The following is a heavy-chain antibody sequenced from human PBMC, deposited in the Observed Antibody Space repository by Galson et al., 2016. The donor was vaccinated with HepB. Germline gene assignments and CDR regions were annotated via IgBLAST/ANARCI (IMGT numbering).Heavy chain of an antibody. Sequence: SLRLSCAGSGFIFSGYGMHWVRQAPGKGLEWVAADSMDGRRKFYADSLKGRFTISRDNSNNMLFLQMSSLRPDDTAVYYCAKRHEYCPPVGCSVDYWGQGTLVSVSS. CDR1: GFIFSGYG. V-gene: IGHV3-30*18. J-gene: IGHJ4*02. CDR2: DSMDGRRK. D-gene: IGHD2/OR15-2a*01. CDR3: AKRHEYCPPVGCSVDY.